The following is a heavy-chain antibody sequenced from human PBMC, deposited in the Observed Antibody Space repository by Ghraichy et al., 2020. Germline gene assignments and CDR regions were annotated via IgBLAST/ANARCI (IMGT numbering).Heavy chain of an antibody. V-gene: IGHV3-48*02. CDR1: GFTFDGYN. Sequence: GGSLRLSCVGSGFTFDGYNMNWVRQSPGKGLEWVASISSSSRSIFYADSVKGRFTVSRDNAQNSLYLQMKSLRDEDTAIYFCARPSSVVSIYYYAGLDVWGQGTTVTVSS. J-gene: IGHJ6*02. D-gene: IGHD4-23*01. CDR3: ARPSSVVSIYYYAGLDV. CDR2: ISSSSRSI.